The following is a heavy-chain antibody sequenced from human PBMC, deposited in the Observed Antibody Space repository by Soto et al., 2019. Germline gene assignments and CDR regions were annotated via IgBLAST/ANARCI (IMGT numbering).Heavy chain of an antibody. D-gene: IGHD5-18*01. V-gene: IGHV1-2*02. CDR1: GYTFTSYG. CDR2: INPNSGGT. Sequence: ASVKVSCKASGYTFTSYGISWVRQAPGQGLEWMGWINPNSGGTNYPQKFQGRVTMTRDTSISTAYMELSRLRSDDTAVYYCARDRHLNLRGYSYGSVPRYYGMDVWGQGTTVTVSS. CDR3: ARDRHLNLRGYSYGSVPRYYGMDV. J-gene: IGHJ6*02.